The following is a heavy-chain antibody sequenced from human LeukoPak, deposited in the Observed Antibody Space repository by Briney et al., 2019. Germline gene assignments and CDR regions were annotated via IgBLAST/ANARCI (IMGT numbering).Heavy chain of an antibody. CDR3: ARVGDHYHWYLDV. V-gene: IGHV3-23*03. Sequence: PGGSLRLSCTASGFTFDNYAMSWVRQAPGKGLEWVSILYSGGSTYYADSVKGRFTVSRDSSGNTLFLHMTRLKTEDTAVYFCARVGDHYHWYLDVWGRGTLVTVSS. CDR2: LYSGGST. J-gene: IGHJ2*01. CDR1: GFTFDNYA. D-gene: IGHD3-10*01.